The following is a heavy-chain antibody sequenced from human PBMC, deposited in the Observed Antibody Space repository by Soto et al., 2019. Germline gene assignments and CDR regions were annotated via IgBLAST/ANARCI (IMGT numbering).Heavy chain of an antibody. CDR2: IYPGDSDT. CDR1: GYSFTSYW. Sequence: GESLKISCKGSGYSFTSYWIGWVRQMPGKGLEWMGIIYPGDSDTRYSPSFQGQVTISADKSISTAYLQWSSLKASDTAMYYCAGRSKADDLDYYDSSGSAYAFDIWGQGTMVTVSS. V-gene: IGHV5-51*01. CDR3: AGRSKADDLDYYDSSGSAYAFDI. D-gene: IGHD3-22*01. J-gene: IGHJ3*02.